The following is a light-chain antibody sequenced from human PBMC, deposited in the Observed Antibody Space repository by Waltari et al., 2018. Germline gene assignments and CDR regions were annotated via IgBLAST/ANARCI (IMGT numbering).Light chain of an antibody. V-gene: IGKV3-11*01. J-gene: IGKJ5*01. CDR3: QQRINWPLT. CDR1: QTVSTY. CDR2: DSS. Sequence: ENVLTQSPATLSLSPGERATLSCRARQTVSTYLAWYQQKPGQAPRLLIYDSSNRAAGDPARFSGGGSGTDFTLTISSLDPEDSAVYYCQQRINWPLTFGQGTRLEIK.